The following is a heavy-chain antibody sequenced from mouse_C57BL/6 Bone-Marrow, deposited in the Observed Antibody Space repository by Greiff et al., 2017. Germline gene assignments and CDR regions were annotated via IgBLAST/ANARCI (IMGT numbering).Heavy chain of an antibody. CDR3: AREGWLGYFDV. D-gene: IGHD2-3*01. Sequence: QVHVKQSGAELVRPGASVKLSCKASGYTFTSYRIHWVKQSPGQGLEWIGNIDPYNDDTQYNEKFKGKATLTVEKSSSTVYLELSRLTSDDSAVYYCAREGWLGYFDVWGTGTTVTVSS. CDR1: GYTFTSYR. V-gene: IGHV1-47*01. J-gene: IGHJ1*03. CDR2: IDPYNDDT.